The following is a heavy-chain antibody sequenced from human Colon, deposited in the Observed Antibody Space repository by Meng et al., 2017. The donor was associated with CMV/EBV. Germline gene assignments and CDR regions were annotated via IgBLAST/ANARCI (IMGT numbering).Heavy chain of an antibody. CDR1: GFTFSDYY. Sequence: VPLVGSGGDLVKPGGSLSLSCAASGFTFSDYYMSWIREAPGKGLEWVSYISSTSSYINYADSVKGRFTISRDNAKNSLYLQMNSLRAEDTAVYYCARVGGSGSYNFDYWGQGTLVTVSS. CDR2: ISSTSSYI. V-gene: IGHV3-11*05. J-gene: IGHJ4*02. D-gene: IGHD3-10*01. CDR3: ARVGGSGSYNFDY.